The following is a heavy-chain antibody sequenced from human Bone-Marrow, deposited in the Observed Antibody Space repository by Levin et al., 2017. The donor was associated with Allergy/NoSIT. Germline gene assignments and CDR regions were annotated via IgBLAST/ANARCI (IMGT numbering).Heavy chain of an antibody. CDR1: GFRFDEYA. J-gene: IGHJ4*02. CDR2: ITWDGGSI. V-gene: IGHV3-9*01. CDR3: AKDDGSGSYFYFDS. D-gene: IGHD3-10*01. Sequence: PGGSLRLSCAASGFRFDEYAMHWVRQAPGKGLEWISGITWDGGSIAYADSVKGRFSISRDNAKNSLYLQMNSLRVEDTAFYYCAKDDGSGSYFYFDSWGQGTLVTVSS.